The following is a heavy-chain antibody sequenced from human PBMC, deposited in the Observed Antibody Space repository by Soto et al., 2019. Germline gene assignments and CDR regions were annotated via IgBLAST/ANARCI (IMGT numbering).Heavy chain of an antibody. D-gene: IGHD2-8*01. Sequence: EVQLLESGGGLVQPGGSLRLSCAASGFTFSSYAMSWVRQARGKGLEWVSAISGSGSNTYYADSVKGRFTISRDTYKNTLYLQTTSLATEYTAVYYCAKEPSRRGVCFDYWGQGTLVTVSS. CDR1: GFTFSSYA. CDR3: AKEPSRRGVCFDY. CDR2: ISGSGSNT. V-gene: IGHV3-23*01. J-gene: IGHJ4*02.